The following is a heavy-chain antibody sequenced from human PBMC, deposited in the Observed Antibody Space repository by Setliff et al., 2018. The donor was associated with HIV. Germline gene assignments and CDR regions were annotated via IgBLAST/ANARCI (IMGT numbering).Heavy chain of an antibody. Sequence: LRLSCAASGFTVSSNYMNWVRQAPGKGLEWVSIIYSGGTTYYADSVKGRFTISRDNAKNTVYLQMNSLRAEDTAVYYCARGPLYSGSPADYHYYYMAVWGKGTTVTVSS. CDR2: IYSGGTT. D-gene: IGHD1-26*01. V-gene: IGHV3-66*01. J-gene: IGHJ6*03. CDR1: GFTVSSNY. CDR3: ARGPLYSGSPADYHYYYMAV.